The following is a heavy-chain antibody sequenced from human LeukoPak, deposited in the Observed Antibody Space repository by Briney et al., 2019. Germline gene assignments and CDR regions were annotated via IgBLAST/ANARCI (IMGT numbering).Heavy chain of an antibody. CDR2: ISGRGGST. J-gene: IGHJ6*03. D-gene: IGHD3-10*01. CDR1: GFTFSRYA. V-gene: IGHV3-23*01. CDR3: AKGGGYYGSGSYSYYYYYMDV. Sequence: GGSLRLSCAASGFTFSRYAMSWVRQAPGEGLEWVSPISGRGGSTYYADSVKGRFTISRDKAKYTLYLQTNSLRAEDTAVYYCAKGGGYYGSGSYSYYYYYMDVWGKGTTVTVYS.